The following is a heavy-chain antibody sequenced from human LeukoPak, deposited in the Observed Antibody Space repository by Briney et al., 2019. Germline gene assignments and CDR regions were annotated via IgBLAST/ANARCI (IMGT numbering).Heavy chain of an antibody. J-gene: IGHJ5*02. V-gene: IGHV1-69*06. Sequence: SVKVSCTASGGTFSSYGISWVRQAPGQGLEFMWGGMPIFGTACYAEKVQGRVSITADKSTITAYMELSSLRFEDTAVYYCARDSPFNWFDPWGQGTLVTVSS. CDR3: ARDSPFNWFDP. CDR1: GGTFSSYG. CDR2: GMPIFGTA.